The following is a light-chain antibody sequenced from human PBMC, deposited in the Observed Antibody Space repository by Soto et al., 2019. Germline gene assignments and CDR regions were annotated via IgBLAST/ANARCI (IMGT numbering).Light chain of an antibody. CDR1: SIDVGGYNY. CDR2: EVS. J-gene: IGLJ1*01. CDR3: CSYVGGYSYV. Sequence: QSVLTHPSSFSGSPGQSITISFTLTSIDVGGYNYVSCYQQHPGKSPKLMIYEVSNLPSRVSNRFSGSKSGNTASLTISGLQAEDEADYYCCSYVGGYSYVFGIGTKVTVL. V-gene: IGLV2-14*01.